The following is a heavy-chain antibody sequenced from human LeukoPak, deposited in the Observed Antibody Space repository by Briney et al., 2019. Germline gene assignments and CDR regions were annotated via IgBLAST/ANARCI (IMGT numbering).Heavy chain of an antibody. CDR2: ISGSGAST. CDR1: RFTFNSCA. D-gene: IGHD6-13*01. J-gene: IGHJ5*02. CDR3: ARHSSRSSYNWFDP. Sequence: PGGSLRLSCAASRFTFNSCAMSWVRQAPGKGLEWVSGISGSGASTNYADSVKGRFTISRDNSKNTLYLQIDSLGAEDTAVYYCARHSSRSSYNWFDPWGQGTLVTVSS. V-gene: IGHV3-23*01.